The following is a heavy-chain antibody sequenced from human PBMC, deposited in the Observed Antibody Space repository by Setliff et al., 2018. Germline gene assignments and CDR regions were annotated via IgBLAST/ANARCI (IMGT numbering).Heavy chain of an antibody. D-gene: IGHD3-10*01. CDR1: GFTFSSYG. J-gene: IGHJ4*02. Sequence: PGGSLRLSCAASGFTFSSYGMHWVRQAPGKGLEWVANIHQDGSERHYVDSVKGRFTISRDNAKNSLFLQMNILEVEDTAVYYCVRDWASGDDHWGRGTLVTVSS. CDR3: VRDWASGDDH. CDR2: IHQDGSER. V-gene: IGHV3-7*01.